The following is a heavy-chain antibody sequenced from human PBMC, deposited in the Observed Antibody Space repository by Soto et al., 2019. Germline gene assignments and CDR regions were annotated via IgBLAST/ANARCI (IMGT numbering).Heavy chain of an antibody. CDR2: INHSGST. Sequence: QVQLQQWGAGLLKPSETLSLTCAVYGGSFSGYYWSWIRQPPGKGLEWIGEINHSGSTNYNPSLKSRVTISVDTSKNQFSLKLSSVTAADTAVYYCAVDYGDYVGFDLWGRGTLVTVSS. J-gene: IGHJ2*01. D-gene: IGHD4-17*01. CDR1: GGSFSGYY. V-gene: IGHV4-34*01. CDR3: AVDYGDYVGFDL.